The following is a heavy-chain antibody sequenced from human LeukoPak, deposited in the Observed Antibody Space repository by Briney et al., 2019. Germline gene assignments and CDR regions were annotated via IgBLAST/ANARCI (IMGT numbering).Heavy chain of an antibody. D-gene: IGHD1-26*01. CDR2: IYYSGST. V-gene: IGHV4-59*01. CDR1: GGSMTSYY. Sequence: SETLSLTCTVSGGSMTSYYWSWIRQPPGKGLEWIGYIYYSGSTNYNPSRKSRVTMSVDTSKNQFSLKLSSVTAADTAVYYCARAGSYYSYFDYWGQGTLVTVSS. CDR3: ARAGSYYSYFDY. J-gene: IGHJ4*02.